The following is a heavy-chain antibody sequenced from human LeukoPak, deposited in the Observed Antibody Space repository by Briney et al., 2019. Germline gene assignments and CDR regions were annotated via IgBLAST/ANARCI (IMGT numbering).Heavy chain of an antibody. CDR3: AKDLYYDSSGPTRDY. V-gene: IGHV3-23*01. CDR2: ISGSGGST. J-gene: IGHJ4*02. CDR1: GFTFSSYA. D-gene: IGHD3-22*01. Sequence: GGSLRLSCAASGFTFSSYAMSWVRQAPGKGLEWVSAISGSGGSTYYADSVKGRFTISRDNSKNTLYLQMNSLRAEDTAVYYCAKDLYYDSSGPTRDYWGQGTLVTVSS.